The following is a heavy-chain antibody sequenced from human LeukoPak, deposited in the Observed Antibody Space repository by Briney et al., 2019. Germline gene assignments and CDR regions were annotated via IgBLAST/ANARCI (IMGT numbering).Heavy chain of an antibody. Sequence: GGSLRLSCAASGFTFSNYALSWVRQAPGRGLEWVSTITSDGSTYYADSVKGRFTISRDNSKNTLYLQMNTLRGEDTAIYYCAKKGGRAGTTTFEDNWGQGTLVTVSS. CDR1: GFTFSNYA. D-gene: IGHD1-1*01. CDR2: ITSDGST. V-gene: IGHV3-23*01. CDR3: AKKGGRAGTTTFEDN. J-gene: IGHJ4*02.